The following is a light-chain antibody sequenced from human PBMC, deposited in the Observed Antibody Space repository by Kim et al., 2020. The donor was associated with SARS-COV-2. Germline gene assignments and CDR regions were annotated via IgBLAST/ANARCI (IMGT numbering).Light chain of an antibody. V-gene: IGLV1-40*01. CDR2: DNT. Sequence: QRVTISCPGSSSNIGAGFDVHWYQQLPGTAPKLLIYDNTNRPSGVPDRLSGSKSGISASLAITGLQAEDEADYYCQSYDSSLRDYVFGTGTKVTVL. J-gene: IGLJ1*01. CDR3: QSYDSSLRDYV. CDR1: SSNIGAGFD.